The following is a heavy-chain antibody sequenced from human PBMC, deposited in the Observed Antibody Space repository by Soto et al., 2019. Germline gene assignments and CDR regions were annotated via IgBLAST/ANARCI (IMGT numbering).Heavy chain of an antibody. CDR2: INPNSGGT. Sequence: GASVKVSCKASGYTFTGYYMHWVRQAPGQGLEWMGWINPNSGGTNYAQKFQGWVTMTRDTSISTAYMELSRLRSDDTAVYYCARDKATVNYYYYGMDVWGQGTTVTVSS. J-gene: IGHJ6*02. V-gene: IGHV1-2*04. D-gene: IGHD4-17*01. CDR3: ARDKATVNYYYYGMDV. CDR1: GYTFTGYY.